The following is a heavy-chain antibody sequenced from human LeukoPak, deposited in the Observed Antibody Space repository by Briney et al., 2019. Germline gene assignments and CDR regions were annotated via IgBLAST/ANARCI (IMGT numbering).Heavy chain of an antibody. CDR3: AKDNWGSLDY. J-gene: IGHJ4*02. CDR1: GGSVSSDVNV. CDR2: SRGT. Sequence: PSETLSLTCTVSGGSVSSDVNVWSWIRQPPGMGLEWIGYSRGTNYNPSLRSRISISVDASKNQFSLRLSSVTAADTAVYYCAKDNWGSLDYWGQGMLVTVSS. V-gene: IGHV4-61*08. D-gene: IGHD7-27*01.